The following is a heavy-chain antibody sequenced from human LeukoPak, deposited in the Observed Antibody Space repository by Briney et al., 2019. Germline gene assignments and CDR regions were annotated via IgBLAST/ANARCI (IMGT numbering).Heavy chain of an antibody. CDR3: AKDGGLWVSAHWGDS. D-gene: IGHD7-27*01. J-gene: IGHJ4*02. V-gene: IGHV3-15*05. CDR2: IKSKKDGETT. CDR1: GFIFNNAW. Sequence: GGSLRLSCAGSGFIFNNAWMSWVRQAPGKGLEWVGRIKSKKDGETTDYAAPVKGRFIVSRDDSKDTLYLQMNSLRVEDTGVYYCAKDGGLWVSAHWGDSWGRGTLVTVSS.